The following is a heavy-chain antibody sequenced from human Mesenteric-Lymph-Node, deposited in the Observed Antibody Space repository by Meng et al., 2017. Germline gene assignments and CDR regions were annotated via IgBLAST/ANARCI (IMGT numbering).Heavy chain of an antibody. Sequence: QLQLQESGSGLVKPSQTLSLPCAVSSGPIVSTDYSCSWIRRPPGKGLEWIGNIYYSGSTNYNPSLKSRVTISVDTSKNQFSLKLSSVTAADTAVYYCARASSPRDWFDPWGQGTLVTVSS. D-gene: IGHD3-10*01. CDR1: SGPIVSTDYS. J-gene: IGHJ5*02. V-gene: IGHV4-30-2*03. CDR3: ARASSPRDWFDP. CDR2: IYYSGST.